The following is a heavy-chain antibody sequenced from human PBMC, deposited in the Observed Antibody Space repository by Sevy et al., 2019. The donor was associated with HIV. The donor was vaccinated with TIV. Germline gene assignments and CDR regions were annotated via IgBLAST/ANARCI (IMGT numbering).Heavy chain of an antibody. D-gene: IGHD3-22*01. CDR2: FDPEDGET. J-gene: IGHJ3*01. Sequence: ASVKVSCKVSGYTLTELSMHWVRQAPGKGLEWMGGFDPEDGETIYAQKFQGRVTMTEDTSTDTAYMELSSLRSEDTAVYYCATAGYYSSGIDAFDLWGQGTMVTVSS. CDR3: ATAGYYSSGIDAFDL. CDR1: GYTLTELS. V-gene: IGHV1-24*01.